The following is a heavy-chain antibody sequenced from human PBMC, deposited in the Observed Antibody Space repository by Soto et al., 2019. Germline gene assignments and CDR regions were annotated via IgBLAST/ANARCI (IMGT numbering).Heavy chain of an antibody. CDR3: SPAAYYDGMDV. CDR1: GCTFSGSA. Sequence: EVQLVESGGGLVQPGGSLKLSCAASGCTFSGSAMHWVRQASGKGLEWVGRIRSKANSYATAYAASVKGRFTISRDDSKNTAYLQMNSLKTEDTAVYYCSPAAYYDGMDVWGQGTTVTVSS. V-gene: IGHV3-73*02. CDR2: IRSKANSYAT. J-gene: IGHJ6*02.